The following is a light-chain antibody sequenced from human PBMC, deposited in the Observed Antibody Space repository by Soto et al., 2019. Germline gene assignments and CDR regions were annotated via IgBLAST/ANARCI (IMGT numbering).Light chain of an antibody. J-gene: IGKJ2*01. CDR2: KAS. V-gene: IGKV1-5*03. CDR3: QQYSTDLFT. Sequence: DIQMTQSPATLSAFVGDRVSITCRANETISRWLVWYQQKPGKAPKLLMYKASSLESGVPSRFSGSGSGTEFTLTISSLQPDDSATYYCQQYSTDLFTFGQGTKLDI. CDR1: ETISRW.